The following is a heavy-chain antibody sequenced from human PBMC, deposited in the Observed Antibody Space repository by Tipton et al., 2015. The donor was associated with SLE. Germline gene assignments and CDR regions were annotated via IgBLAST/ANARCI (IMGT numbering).Heavy chain of an antibody. Sequence: TLSLTCTVSGGSISSGGYYWSRIRQHPGKGLEWVGYIYYSGSTYYNPSLKSRVTISVDTSKNQFSLKLSSVTAADTAVYYCARHYGSRYFDYWGQGTLVTVSS. J-gene: IGHJ4*02. CDR3: ARHYGSRYFDY. CDR1: GGSISSGGYY. V-gene: IGHV4-31*03. D-gene: IGHD1-26*01. CDR2: IYYSGST.